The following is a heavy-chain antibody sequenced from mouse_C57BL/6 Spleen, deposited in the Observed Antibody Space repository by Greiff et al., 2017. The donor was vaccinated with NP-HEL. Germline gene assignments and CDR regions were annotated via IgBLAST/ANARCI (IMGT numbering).Heavy chain of an antibody. CDR2: IYPGSGST. J-gene: IGHJ2*01. CDR3: ARWDTTVVAPFDY. CDR1: GYTFTSYW. D-gene: IGHD1-1*01. V-gene: IGHV1-55*01. Sequence: QVQLQQPGAELVKPGASVKMSCKASGYTFTSYWITWVKQRPGQGLEWIGDIYPGSGSTNYIETFKSKATLTVDTSSSTAYMQLSRLTSEDSAVYYCARWDTTVVAPFDYWGQGTTLTVSS.